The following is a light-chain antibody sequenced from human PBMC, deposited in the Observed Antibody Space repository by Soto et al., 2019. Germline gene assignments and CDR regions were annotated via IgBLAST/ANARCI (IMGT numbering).Light chain of an antibody. CDR2: DVS. J-gene: IGLJ3*02. Sequence: QSALTQPASVSGSPGQSITISCTGTSSDVGGYNYVSWYQQHPGKAPKLMIYDVSNRPSGVSNRFAGSKSGNTASLTISGIQAEDEADYYCSSYRSSSTWVFGGGTKLTVL. V-gene: IGLV2-14*03. CDR1: SSDVGGYNY. CDR3: SSYRSSSTWV.